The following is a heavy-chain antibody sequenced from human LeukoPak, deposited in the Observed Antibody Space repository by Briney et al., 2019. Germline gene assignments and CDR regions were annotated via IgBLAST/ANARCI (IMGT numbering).Heavy chain of an antibody. D-gene: IGHD2-2*01. Sequence: GASVKVSCKTSGYTFTSSAMHWVRQAPGQRLEWMGWINAGNGNTKYSQKFQDRVTITRDTSASTAYMELSSLRSEDTAVYYCARGYCSSTSCYMDVWGQGTTVT. V-gene: IGHV1-3*01. J-gene: IGHJ6*02. CDR1: GYTFTSSA. CDR3: ARGYCSSTSCYMDV. CDR2: INAGNGNT.